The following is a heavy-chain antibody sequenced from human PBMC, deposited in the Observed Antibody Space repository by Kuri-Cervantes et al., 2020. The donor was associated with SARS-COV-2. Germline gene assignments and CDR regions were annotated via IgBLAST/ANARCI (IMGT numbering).Heavy chain of an antibody. D-gene: IGHD3-10*01. V-gene: IGHV4-38-2*02. J-gene: IGHJ4*02. CDR2: IYHSGSA. CDR1: GYSISSGYY. CDR3: ARTSYGSALY. Sequence: SETLSLTCTVSGYSISSGYYWGWIRQPPGKGLEWIGSIYHSGSAYYNPSLKSRVTISVDTSKNQFSLKLSSVTAADTAVYYCARTSYGSALYWGQGTLVTVSS.